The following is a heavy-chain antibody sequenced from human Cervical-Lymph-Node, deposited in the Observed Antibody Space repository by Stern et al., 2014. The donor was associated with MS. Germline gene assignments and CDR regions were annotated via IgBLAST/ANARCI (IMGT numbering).Heavy chain of an antibody. V-gene: IGHV3-13*01. J-gene: IGHJ4*01. CDR3: ASWTVTTGFDY. CDR1: GFTFSRYD. Sequence: EVQLVESGGGLVQPGGSLRLSCAASGFTFSRYDKHWVRQPTGKGLEWFSSVCTAGDTYYADSVKARFSISIENAKNSFFLQMNSLRAGDTAVYYCASWTVTTGFDYWGHGTLFTVSS. CDR2: VCTAGDT. D-gene: IGHD4-17*01.